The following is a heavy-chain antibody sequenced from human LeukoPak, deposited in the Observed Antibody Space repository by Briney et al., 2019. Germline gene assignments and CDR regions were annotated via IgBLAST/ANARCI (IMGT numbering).Heavy chain of an antibody. CDR3: ARAQQLVRIMDV. CDR2: MYHSGST. Sequence: SETLSLTCTVSGYSISSGYYWGWIRQPPGKGLEWIGSMYHSGSTYYNPSLKSRVTISVDTSKNQFSLKLSSVTAADTAVYYCARAQQLVRIMDVWGKGTTVTVSS. V-gene: IGHV4-38-2*02. CDR1: GYSISSGYY. J-gene: IGHJ6*04. D-gene: IGHD6-13*01.